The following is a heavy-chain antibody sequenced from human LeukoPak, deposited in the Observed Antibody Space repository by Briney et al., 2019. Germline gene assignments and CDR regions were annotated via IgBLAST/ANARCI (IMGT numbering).Heavy chain of an antibody. CDR2: IRYDGSHK. Sequence: GGSLRLSCAASGFTFSIYGMHWVRQAPGKGLEWVAFIRYDGSHKYYTDSVKGRFTISRDNSKNTLYLQMNNLRAEDTALYYCAKISGYYPFDYWGQGTLVTVSS. D-gene: IGHD3-22*01. CDR1: GFTFSIYG. J-gene: IGHJ4*02. V-gene: IGHV3-30*02. CDR3: AKISGYYPFDY.